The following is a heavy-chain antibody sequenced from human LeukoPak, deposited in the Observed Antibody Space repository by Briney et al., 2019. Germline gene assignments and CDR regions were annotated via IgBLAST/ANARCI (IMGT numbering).Heavy chain of an antibody. CDR2: INPNSGGT. Sequence: ASVKVSCKASGYTFTCYYMHWVRQAPGQGLEWMGWINPNSGGTNYAQKFQGRVTMTRDTSISTAYMELSRLRSDDTAVYYCARGLRMIVVGDFDYWGQGTLVTVSS. V-gene: IGHV1-2*02. D-gene: IGHD3-22*01. CDR3: ARGLRMIVVGDFDY. CDR1: GYTFTCYY. J-gene: IGHJ4*02.